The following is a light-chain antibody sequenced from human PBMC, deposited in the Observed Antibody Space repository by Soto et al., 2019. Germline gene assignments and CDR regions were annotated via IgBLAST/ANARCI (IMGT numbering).Light chain of an antibody. CDR2: EAF. J-gene: IGKJ1*01. CDR1: QTFNSW. CDR3: QHYKTWT. V-gene: IGKV1-5*02. Sequence: DIQITQSASSLAASVGGTINIICRASQTFNSWVTWYQQKPGKAPKLLIYEAFTLQSGVSSRFSGNGSGTESSLTISSLQADDFGSYYCQHYKTWTFGPGTKVDI.